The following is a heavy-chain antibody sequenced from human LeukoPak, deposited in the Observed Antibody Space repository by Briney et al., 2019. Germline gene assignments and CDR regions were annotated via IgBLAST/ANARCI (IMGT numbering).Heavy chain of an antibody. J-gene: IGHJ4*02. Sequence: GGSLRLSCAAPGFTFSSYSMNWVRQAPGKGLEWVSSISSSSSYIYYADSVKGRFTISRDNAKNSLDLQMNSLRVEDTGIYYCVKVAKYYYGSETYYFFEHWGQGTPVTASS. CDR2: ISSSSSYI. D-gene: IGHD3-10*01. CDR1: GFTFSSYS. CDR3: VKVAKYYYGSETYYFFEH. V-gene: IGHV3-21*01.